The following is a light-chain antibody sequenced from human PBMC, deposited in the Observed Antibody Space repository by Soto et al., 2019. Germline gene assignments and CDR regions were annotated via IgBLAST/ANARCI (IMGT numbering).Light chain of an antibody. Sequence: TQSPSSLSASVGDRVTLSCRASQSVSSYLAWYQQKPGQAPRLLIYDASNRATGIPARFSGSGSGTDFTLTISSLEPEDFAVYYCHQYGSSPWTFGQGTKVDTK. CDR2: DAS. CDR3: HQYGSSPWT. J-gene: IGKJ1*01. CDR1: QSVSSY. V-gene: IGKV3-11*01.